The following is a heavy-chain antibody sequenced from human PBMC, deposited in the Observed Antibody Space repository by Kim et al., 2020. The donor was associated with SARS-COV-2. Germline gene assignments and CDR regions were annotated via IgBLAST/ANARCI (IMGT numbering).Heavy chain of an antibody. CDR3: ARVCGSYYGSYAFDI. D-gene: IGHD1-26*01. V-gene: IGHV3-74*01. CDR2: INSDGSST. Sequence: GGSLRLSCAASGFTFSSYWMHWVRQAPGKGLVWVSRINSDGSSTSYADSVKGRFTISRDNAKNTLYLQMNSLRAEDTAVYYCARVCGSYYGSYAFDIWGQGTMVTVSS. CDR1: GFTFSSYW. J-gene: IGHJ3*02.